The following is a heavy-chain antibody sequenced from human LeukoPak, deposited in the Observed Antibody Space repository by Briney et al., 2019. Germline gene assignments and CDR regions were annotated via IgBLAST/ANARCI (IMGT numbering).Heavy chain of an antibody. CDR1: GFTFSNYW. Sequence: GGSLRLSCAASGFTFSNYWMHWVRQAPGKGLEWVAVISYDGSNKYYADSVKGRFTISRDNSKNTLYLQMNSLRAEDTAVYYCARESRGDAFDIWGQGTMVTVSS. V-gene: IGHV3-30*03. J-gene: IGHJ3*02. CDR2: ISYDGSNK. D-gene: IGHD2-2*01. CDR3: ARESRGDAFDI.